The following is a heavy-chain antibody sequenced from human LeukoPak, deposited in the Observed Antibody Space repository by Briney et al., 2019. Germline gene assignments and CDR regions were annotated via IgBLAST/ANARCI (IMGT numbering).Heavy chain of an antibody. CDR2: IYYSGST. V-gene: IGHV4-31*03. Sequence: PSETLSLTCTVSGGSISSGGYYWSWIRQHPGKGLEWIGYIYYSGSTYYNPSLKSRVTISVDTSKNQFSLKLSSVTAADTAVYYCARVLITGDHGEYFDYWGQGTLVTVSS. CDR1: GGSISSGGYY. CDR3: ARVLITGDHGEYFDY. D-gene: IGHD7-27*01. J-gene: IGHJ4*02.